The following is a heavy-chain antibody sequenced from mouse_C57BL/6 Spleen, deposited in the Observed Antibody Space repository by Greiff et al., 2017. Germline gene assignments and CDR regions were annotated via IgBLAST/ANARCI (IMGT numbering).Heavy chain of an antibody. V-gene: IGHV5-12*01. CDR1: GFTFSDYY. CDR2: ISNGGGST. D-gene: IGHD2-2*01. J-gene: IGHJ1*03. Sequence: EVMLVESGGGLVQPGGSLKLSCAASGFTFSDYYMYWVRQTPEKRLEWVAYISNGGGSTYYPDTVKGRFTISRDNAKNTLYLQMSRLKSEDTAMYYCARHYGYDVDWYFDVWGTGTTVTVSS. CDR3: ARHYGYDVDWYFDV.